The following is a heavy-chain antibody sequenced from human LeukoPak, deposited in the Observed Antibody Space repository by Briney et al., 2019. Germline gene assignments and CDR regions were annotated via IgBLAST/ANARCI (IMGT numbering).Heavy chain of an antibody. CDR3: AKDDTPNIVVAVALIYYGMDV. V-gene: IGHV3-23*01. J-gene: IGHJ6*02. CDR2: ISGSGGST. CDR1: GFTFSSYA. Sequence: PGGSLRLSCAASGFTFSSYAMSWVRQAPGKGLEWVSAISGSGGSTYYADSVKGRFTISRENSKNTLYLQMNSLRAEDTAVYYCAKDDTPNIVVAVALIYYGMDVWGQGTTVTVSS. D-gene: IGHD2-15*01.